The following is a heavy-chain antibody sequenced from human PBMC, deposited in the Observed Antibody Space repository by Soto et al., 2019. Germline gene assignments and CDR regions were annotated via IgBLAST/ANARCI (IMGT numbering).Heavy chain of an antibody. CDR2: ISSSSSYI. D-gene: IGHD2-2*01. V-gene: IGHV3-21*01. CDR1: GFTFSSYS. CDR3: AREEGSSRSFDY. J-gene: IGHJ4*02. Sequence: EVQLVESGGGLVKPGGSLRLSCAASGFTFSSYSMNWVRQAPGKGLEWVSSISSSSSYIYYADSVKGRFNISRDNATNSLYLQMNSLRAEDTAGYYCAREEGSSRSFDYWGQGTLVTVSS.